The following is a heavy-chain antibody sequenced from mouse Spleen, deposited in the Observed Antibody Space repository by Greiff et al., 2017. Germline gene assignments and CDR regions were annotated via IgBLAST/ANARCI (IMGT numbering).Heavy chain of an antibody. J-gene: IGHJ4*01. D-gene: IGHD1-1*02. CDR1: GFSLTSYG. V-gene: IGHV2-6-1*01. Sequence: VQLQESGPGLVAPSQSLSITCTISGFSLTSYGVHWVRQPPGKGLEWLVVIWSDGSTTYNSALKSRLSISKDNSKSQVFLKVNSLQADDTAMYYCARHRDDGSYYAMDYWGQGTSVTVSS. CDR3: ARHRDDGSYYAMDY. CDR2: IWSDGST.